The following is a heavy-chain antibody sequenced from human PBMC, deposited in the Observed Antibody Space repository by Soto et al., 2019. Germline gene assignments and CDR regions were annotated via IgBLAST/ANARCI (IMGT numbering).Heavy chain of an antibody. CDR2: ISAYNGNT. Sequence: GASVKVSCKASGYTFTSYGISWVRQAPGQGLEWMGWISAYNGNTNYAQKLQGRVTMTTDTSTSTAYMELRSLRSDDTAVYYCAREDSRLRYFDPNYYFDYWGQGTLVTVSS. CDR1: GYTFTSYG. D-gene: IGHD3-9*01. CDR3: AREDSRLRYFDPNYYFDY. J-gene: IGHJ4*02. V-gene: IGHV1-18*04.